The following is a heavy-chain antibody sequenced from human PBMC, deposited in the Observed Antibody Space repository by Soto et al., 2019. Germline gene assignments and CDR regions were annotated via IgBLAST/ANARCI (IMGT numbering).Heavy chain of an antibody. CDR2: ISAYNGNT. CDR1: GYTFTSYG. CDR3: AREYDYIWGSYRRDPR. V-gene: IGHV1-18*01. D-gene: IGHD3-16*02. Sequence: ASVKVSCKASGYTFTSYGISWVRQAPGQGLEWMGWISAYNGNTNYAQKLQGRVTMTTDTSTSTAYMELRSLRSDDTAVYYCAREYDYIWGSYRRDPRWGQGTLVTVPS. J-gene: IGHJ4*02.